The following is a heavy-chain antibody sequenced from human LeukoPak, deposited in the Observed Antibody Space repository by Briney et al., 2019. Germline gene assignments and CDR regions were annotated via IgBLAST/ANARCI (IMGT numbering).Heavy chain of an antibody. J-gene: IGHJ1*01. CDR3: ARAPSEIGGYYPEYFRH. D-gene: IGHD3-3*01. Sequence: GGSLRLSCAASGFTFSTYWMHWVSQAPGKGLVWVSRIKSDGSPNYADSVKGRFTISRDNAKNTLSLQMNTLRPEDTGVYYCARAPSEIGGYYPEYFRHWGQGTPVTVSS. V-gene: IGHV3-74*01. CDR2: IKSDGSP. CDR1: GFTFSTYW.